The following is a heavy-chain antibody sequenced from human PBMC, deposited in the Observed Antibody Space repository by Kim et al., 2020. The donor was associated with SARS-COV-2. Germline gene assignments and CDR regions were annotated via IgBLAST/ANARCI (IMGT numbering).Heavy chain of an antibody. V-gene: IGHV3-21*01. D-gene: IGHD6-19*01. Sequence: GGSLRLSCAASGFTFSSYSMNWVRQAPGKGLEWVSSISSSSSYIYYADSVKGRFTISRDNAKNSLYLQMNSLRAEDTAVYYCARADSSGWYSYWGQGTLVTVSS. CDR2: ISSSSSYI. J-gene: IGHJ4*02. CDR1: GFTFSSYS. CDR3: ARADSSGWYSY.